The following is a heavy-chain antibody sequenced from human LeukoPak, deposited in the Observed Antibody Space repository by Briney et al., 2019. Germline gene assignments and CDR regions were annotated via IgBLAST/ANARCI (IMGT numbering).Heavy chain of an antibody. Sequence: GESLKISCKGSGYSFTSYWIGWVRQMPGKGLEWMGIIYPGDSDTRYSPSFQGQVTISADKSISTAYLQWSSLKASDTAMYYRARQVLDYYYYMDVWGKGTTVTVSS. CDR1: GYSFTSYW. D-gene: IGHD1-14*01. CDR2: IYPGDSDT. CDR3: ARQVLDYYYYMDV. J-gene: IGHJ6*03. V-gene: IGHV5-51*01.